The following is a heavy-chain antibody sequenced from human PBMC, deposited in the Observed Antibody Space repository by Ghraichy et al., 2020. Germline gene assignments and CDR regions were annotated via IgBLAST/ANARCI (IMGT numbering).Heavy chain of an antibody. CDR2: ISSSSTI. D-gene: IGHD1-26*01. CDR3: ARDFSLLWELLPFDY. J-gene: IGHJ4*02. V-gene: IGHV3-48*02. CDR1: GFTFSSYS. Sequence: GGSLRLSCAASGFTFSSYSMNWVRQAPGKGLEWVSYISSSSTIYYEDSVKGRFTISGDNAKNSLYLQMNSLRDEDTAVYYCARDFSLLWELLPFDYWGQGTLVTVSS.